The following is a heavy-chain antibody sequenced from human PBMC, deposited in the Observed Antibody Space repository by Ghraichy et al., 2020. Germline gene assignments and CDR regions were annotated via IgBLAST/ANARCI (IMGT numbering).Heavy chain of an antibody. CDR2: IYYSGIT. D-gene: IGHD1-7*01. CDR1: GGSISSSAYY. J-gene: IGHJ4*02. V-gene: IGHV4-39*01. Sequence: ETLSLTCTVSGGSISSSAYYCAWIRQPPGKGLEWIGNIYYSGITHYNPSLKSRVNISVDTSKKQFSLKLNSVTAADTAVYFCTRGAGTTVGDYWGLGTLVTVAS. CDR3: TRGAGTTVGDY.